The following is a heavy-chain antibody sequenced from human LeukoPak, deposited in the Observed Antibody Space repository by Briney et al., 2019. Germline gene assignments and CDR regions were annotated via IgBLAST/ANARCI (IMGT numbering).Heavy chain of an antibody. D-gene: IGHD2-2*02. CDR3: ARERGYCSSSTCYTSDAFDI. CDR2: INPNSGAT. J-gene: IGHJ3*02. CDR1: GYTFTGYY. V-gene: IGHV1-2*02. Sequence: ASVKVSCKTSGYTFTGYYMHWVRQAPGHGLEWMGWINPNSGATNNAQRLQGRVTMTRDTSISTVYMELSRLRSDDTAVYYCARERGYCSSSTCYTSDAFDIWGQGTMVTVSS.